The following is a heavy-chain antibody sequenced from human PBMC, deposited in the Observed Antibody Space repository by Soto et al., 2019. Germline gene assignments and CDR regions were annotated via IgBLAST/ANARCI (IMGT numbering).Heavy chain of an antibody. J-gene: IGHJ5*02. CDR1: GFSLSTSGVG. CDR3: AHRDCTNGVCYWFDP. Sequence: QITLKESGPTLVKPTQTLTLTCTFSGFSLSTSGVGVGWIRQPPGKALEWLALIYWDDDKRYSPSLKSRLTIAKDTSKNQVVLTMTNMDPVDTATYYSAHRDCTNGVCYWFDPWGQGTLVTVSS. V-gene: IGHV2-5*02. CDR2: IYWDDDK. D-gene: IGHD2-8*01.